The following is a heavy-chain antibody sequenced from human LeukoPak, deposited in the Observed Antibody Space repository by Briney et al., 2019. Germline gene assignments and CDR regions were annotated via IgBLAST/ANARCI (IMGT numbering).Heavy chain of an antibody. D-gene: IGHD3-22*01. CDR3: ATNPYYYDSSGYYY. CDR2: FDPEDGET. Sequence: ASVKVSCKVSGYTLTELSMHWVRQAPGKGLEWMGGFDPEDGETIYAQKFQGRVTMTEDTSTDTAYVELSSLRSEDTAVYYCATNPYYYDSSGYYYWGQGTLVTVSS. CDR1: GYTLTELS. V-gene: IGHV1-24*01. J-gene: IGHJ4*02.